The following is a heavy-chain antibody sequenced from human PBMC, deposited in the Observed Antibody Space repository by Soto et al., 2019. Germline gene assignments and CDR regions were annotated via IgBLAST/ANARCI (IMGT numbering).Heavy chain of an antibody. J-gene: IGHJ6*02. CDR2: INHSGST. D-gene: IGHD3-10*01. V-gene: IGHV4-34*01. Sequence: QVQLQQWGAGLLKPSETLSLTCAVYGGSFSGYCWSWIRQPPGKGLEWIGEINHSGSTNYNPSLKSRVPISGDTSKHQFSLKLSSVTAADTAVYYCAREGYDSGSQLYYYYGMDVWGQGTTVTVSS. CDR3: AREGYDSGSQLYYYYGMDV. CDR1: GGSFSGYC.